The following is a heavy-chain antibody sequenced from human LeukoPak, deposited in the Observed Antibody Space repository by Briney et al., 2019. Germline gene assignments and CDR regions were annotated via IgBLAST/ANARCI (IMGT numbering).Heavy chain of an antibody. CDR2: ISNTGAT. J-gene: IGHJ6*03. Sequence: PSETLSLTCSVSGVSISSHSWSWVRQPPGEGLESIGYISNTGATHYNPSLRSRVSISVDTSRNEVSLRLTSVTAADTAVYYCARGSDSYGYPYYYYYYVDVWGEGTTVAVSS. V-gene: IGHV4-59*11. CDR1: GVSISSHS. CDR3: ARGSDSYGYPYYYYYYVDV. D-gene: IGHD5-18*01.